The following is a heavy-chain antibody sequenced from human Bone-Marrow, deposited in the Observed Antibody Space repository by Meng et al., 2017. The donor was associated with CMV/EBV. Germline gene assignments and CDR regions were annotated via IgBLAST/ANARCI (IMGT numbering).Heavy chain of an antibody. D-gene: IGHD3-3*01. J-gene: IGHJ3*01. Sequence: GSLRLSCTVSGGSISSGGYYWSWIRQPPGKGLEWIGEINHSGSTNYNPSLKSRVTISVDTSKNQFSLKLSSVTAADTAVYYCASTPRTDDFWSGSYAFDLWGQGTMVTVSS. CDR2: INHSGST. CDR3: ASTPRTDDFWSGSYAFDL. V-gene: IGHV4-39*07. CDR1: GGSISSGGYY.